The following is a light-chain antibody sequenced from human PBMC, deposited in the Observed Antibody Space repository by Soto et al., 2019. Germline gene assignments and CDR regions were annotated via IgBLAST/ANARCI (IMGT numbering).Light chain of an antibody. Sequence: DIKMTQSPSTLPASVGDRVTITCRASQSISSWLAWYQQKPGKAPKLLIYKASSLEGGVPSRFSGSGSGTDFTLTISSLQPHDFAPYYCQQYHSSSLTFGGGTTG. CDR1: QSISSW. V-gene: IGKV1-5*03. J-gene: IGKJ4*01. CDR3: QQYHSSSLT. CDR2: KAS.